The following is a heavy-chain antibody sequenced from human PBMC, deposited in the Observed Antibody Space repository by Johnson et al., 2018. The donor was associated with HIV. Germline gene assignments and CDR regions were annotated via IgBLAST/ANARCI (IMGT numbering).Heavy chain of an antibody. D-gene: IGHD3-22*01. CDR2: INSDGSST. Sequence: VQLVESGGGLIQPGGSLRLSCAASGFTVSSNYMSWVRQAPGKGLEWVSGINSDGSSTTYADSVKGRFTISRGNSKNTLYLQMNSLRAEDTAVYYCARDWGYDSSGYYYGAFDIWGQGTMVTVSS. CDR1: GFTVSSNY. V-gene: IGHV3-53*01. CDR3: ARDWGYDSSGYYYGAFDI. J-gene: IGHJ3*02.